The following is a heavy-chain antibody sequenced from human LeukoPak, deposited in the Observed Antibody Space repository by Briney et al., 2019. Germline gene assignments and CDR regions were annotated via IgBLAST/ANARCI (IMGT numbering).Heavy chain of an antibody. J-gene: IGHJ6*02. CDR1: GFTFSSYG. Sequence: PGGSLRLSCAASGFTFSSYGMHWVRQAPGKGLEWVAVIWYDGSNKYYADSVKGRFTISRDNSKNTLYLQMNSLRAEDTAVYYCARALNSGSYYGVYYYYGMDVRGQGTTVTVSS. D-gene: IGHD1-26*01. CDR2: IWYDGSNK. CDR3: ARALNSGSYYGVYYYYGMDV. V-gene: IGHV3-33*01.